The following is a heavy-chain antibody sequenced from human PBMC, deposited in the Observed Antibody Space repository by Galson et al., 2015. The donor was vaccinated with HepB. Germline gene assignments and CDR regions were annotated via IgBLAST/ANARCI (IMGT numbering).Heavy chain of an antibody. Sequence: SVKVSCKASGGTFSSYSIAWVRQAPGQGLEWMGRIIPVRGITNYAQKFQGRVTITADKSTTTAYMELSSLGSDDTAVYFCARDYYDSNEYYAGHLDFWGQGTLVTVSS. CDR3: ARDYYDSNEYYAGHLDF. CDR1: GGTFSSYS. J-gene: IGHJ4*02. V-gene: IGHV1-69*04. CDR2: IIPVRGIT. D-gene: IGHD3-22*01.